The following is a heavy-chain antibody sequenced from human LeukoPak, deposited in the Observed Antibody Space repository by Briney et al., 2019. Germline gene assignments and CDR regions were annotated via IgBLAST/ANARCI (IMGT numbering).Heavy chain of an antibody. V-gene: IGHV3-21*01. CDR3: ARIDVGATGFDY. D-gene: IGHD1-26*01. CDR2: ISSTSTYI. J-gene: IGHJ4*02. CDR1: GFIFSSYS. Sequence: GGSLRLSCPASGFIFSSYSMNWVRQAPGRGLEWVSSISSTSTYIYYADSLKGRFTISRDNANNSLYLQMNSLRAEDTAVYYCARIDVGATGFDYWGQGTLVTVSS.